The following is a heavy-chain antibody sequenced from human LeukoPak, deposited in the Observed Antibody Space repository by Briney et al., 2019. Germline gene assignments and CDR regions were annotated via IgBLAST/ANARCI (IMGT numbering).Heavy chain of an antibody. V-gene: IGHV3-7*01. CDR2: IKQDGSDK. D-gene: IGHD6-19*01. J-gene: IGHJ4*02. CDR3: ARGGSLGY. Sequence: GGSLRLSCAASGFTFSSSWMSWVRQAPGKGLEWVANIKQDGSDKYYVDSVKGRFTISRDNAKSTLYLQMNSLRAEDTAVYYCARGGSLGYWGQGTLVTVSS. CDR1: GFTFSSSW.